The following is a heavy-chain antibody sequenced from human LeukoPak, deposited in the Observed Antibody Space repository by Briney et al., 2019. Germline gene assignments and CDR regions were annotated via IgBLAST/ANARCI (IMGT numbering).Heavy chain of an antibody. J-gene: IGHJ4*02. Sequence: ASVKVSCKASGGTFSSYAISWVRQAPGQGLEWMGRIIPIFGTANYAQKFQGRVTITTDESTSTAYMELSSLRSEDTAMYYCARQNYFDSSGYYIDYWGQGTLVTVSS. V-gene: IGHV1-69*05. CDR3: ARQNYFDSSGYYIDY. CDR1: GGTFSSYA. D-gene: IGHD3-22*01. CDR2: IIPIFGTA.